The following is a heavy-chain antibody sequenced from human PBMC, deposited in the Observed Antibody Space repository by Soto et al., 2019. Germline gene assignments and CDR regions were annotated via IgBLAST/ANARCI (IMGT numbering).Heavy chain of an antibody. CDR1: GGSISSSSYY. J-gene: IGHJ5*02. CDR3: ARGGRGPGGFDP. CDR2: IYYSGST. V-gene: IGHV4-39*01. D-gene: IGHD1-26*01. Sequence: PSETLSLTCTVSGGSISSSSYYWGWIRQPPGKGLEWIGSIYYSGSTYYNPSLKSRVTISVDTSKNQFSLKLSSVTAADTAVYYCARGGRGPGGFDPWGQATLVTVSS.